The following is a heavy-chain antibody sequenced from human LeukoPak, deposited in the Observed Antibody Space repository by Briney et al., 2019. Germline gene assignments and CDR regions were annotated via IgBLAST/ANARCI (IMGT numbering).Heavy chain of an antibody. Sequence: SETLSLTCAVPGGSISTDNWWSWVRQPPGKGLEWIAEVYHGGSTNHNPSLKSRVTISLDKSKNQFSLKLSSVTAADTAVYYCARTNYGRMYWYFDLWGRGTLVTVSS. CDR2: VYHGGST. J-gene: IGHJ2*01. V-gene: IGHV4-4*02. CDR3: ARTNYGRMYWYFDL. D-gene: IGHD3-10*01. CDR1: GGSISTDNW.